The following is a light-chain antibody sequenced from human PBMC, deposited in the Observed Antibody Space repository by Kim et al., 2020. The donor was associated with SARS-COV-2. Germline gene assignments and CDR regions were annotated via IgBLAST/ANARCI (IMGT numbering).Light chain of an antibody. CDR2: GDN. J-gene: IGLJ3*02. V-gene: IGLV2-23*01. CDR3: CSYANGGTWV. Sequence: GHTIASYASGTNHHVWSLELVSGYQHHPDAAPKRVIYGDNPRPTGVSSRFSGSKSGNTASLTISGLYPEDESDYYCCSYANGGTWVFGGGTQLTVL. CDR1: NHHVWSLEL.